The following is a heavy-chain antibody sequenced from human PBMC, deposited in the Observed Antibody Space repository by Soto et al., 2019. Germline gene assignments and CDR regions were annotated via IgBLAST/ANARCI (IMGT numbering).Heavy chain of an antibody. CDR3: ARGRGYYDSSGYYREGRLFDY. V-gene: IGHV1-69*13. J-gene: IGHJ4*02. Sequence: ASVKVSCKASGGTFSSYAISWVRQAPGQGLEWMGGIIPIFGTANYAQKFQGRVTITADESTSTAYMELSSLRSDDTAVYYCARGRGYYDSSGYYREGRLFDYWGQGTLVTVSS. CDR1: GGTFSSYA. D-gene: IGHD3-22*01. CDR2: IIPIFGTA.